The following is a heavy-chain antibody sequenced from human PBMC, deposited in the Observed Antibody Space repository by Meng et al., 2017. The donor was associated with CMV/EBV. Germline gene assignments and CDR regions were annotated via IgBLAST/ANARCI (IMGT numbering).Heavy chain of an antibody. D-gene: IGHD1-1*01. J-gene: IGHJ6*02. CDR3: ARVGALPTFYGMDV. CDR2: ISYDGSNK. V-gene: IGHV3-30-3*01. CDR1: GFTVSSYA. Sequence: GESLKISCAASGFTVSSYAMHWVRQAPGKGLEWVAVISYDGSNKYYADSVKGRFTISRDNSKNTLYLQMNSLRAEDTAVYYCARVGALPTFYGMDVWGQGTTVTVSS.